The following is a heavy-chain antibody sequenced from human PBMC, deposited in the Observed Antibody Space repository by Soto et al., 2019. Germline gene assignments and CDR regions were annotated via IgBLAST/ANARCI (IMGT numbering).Heavy chain of an antibody. CDR2: INSDGSSA. D-gene: IGHD1-26*01. Sequence: PGGSLRLSCAASGFTFSSYWMHWVRQAPGKGLVWVSRINSDGSSASYADSVKGRFTISRDNAKNTLYLQMNSLRAEDTAVYYCARVSAGRGYGMDVWGQGTTVTVSS. CDR1: GFTFSSYW. CDR3: ARVSAGRGYGMDV. V-gene: IGHV3-74*01. J-gene: IGHJ6*02.